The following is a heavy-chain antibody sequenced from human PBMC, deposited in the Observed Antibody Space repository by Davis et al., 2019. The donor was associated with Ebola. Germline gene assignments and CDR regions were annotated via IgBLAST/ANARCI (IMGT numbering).Heavy chain of an antibody. V-gene: IGHV3-30-3*01. D-gene: IGHD2-21*02. CDR3: ARDPRGDPRSAFDI. CDR1: GFSFSSHA. CDR2: ISYDGGNK. J-gene: IGHJ3*02. Sequence: PGGSLRLSCAASGFSFSSHALHWVRHPPGKGLEWVAVISYDGGNKDYADSVKGRLTISRDKSKNTLYLQMNSLRTDDTAVYYCARDPRGDPRSAFDIWGQGTMVTVSS.